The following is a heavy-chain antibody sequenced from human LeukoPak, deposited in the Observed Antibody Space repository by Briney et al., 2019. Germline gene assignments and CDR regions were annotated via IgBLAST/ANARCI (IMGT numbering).Heavy chain of an antibody. Sequence: GGSLRLSCAASGFTFSSYSMNWVRQAPGKGLEWVSYISSSSSTIYYADSVKGRFTISRDNAKNSLYLQMNSLRAEDTAVYYCARDSNDYGGNWDFDYWGQGTLVTVSS. CDR3: ARDSNDYGGNWDFDY. CDR1: GFTFSSYS. J-gene: IGHJ4*02. CDR2: ISSSSSTI. V-gene: IGHV3-48*01. D-gene: IGHD4-17*01.